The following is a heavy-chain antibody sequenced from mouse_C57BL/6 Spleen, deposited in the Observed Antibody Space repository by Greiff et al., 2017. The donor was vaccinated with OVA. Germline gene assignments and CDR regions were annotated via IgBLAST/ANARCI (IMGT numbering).Heavy chain of an antibody. D-gene: IGHD3-2*02. CDR2: IDPEAGNT. Sequence: VQLQQSGAELVRPGASVKLSCTASGFNIKDYYMHWVKQRPEQGLEWIGWIDPEAGNTEYAPKFKGKATMTADTSSNTAYLQLSSLTSEDTAVYYCTKDSSGSWPFAYRGQGTLVTVSA. CDR3: TKDSSGSWPFAY. J-gene: IGHJ3*01. CDR1: GFNIKDYY. V-gene: IGHV14-1*01.